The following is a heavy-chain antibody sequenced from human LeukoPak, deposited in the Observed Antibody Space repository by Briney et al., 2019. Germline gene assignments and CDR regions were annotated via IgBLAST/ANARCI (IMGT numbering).Heavy chain of an antibody. J-gene: IGHJ6*03. CDR1: GGSISSYY. CDR3: ARATSVTMVRGGKDYYYYMDV. CDR2: IYYSGST. V-gene: IGHV4-59*08. D-gene: IGHD3-10*01. Sequence: TSETLSLTCTVSGGSISSYYWSWIRQPPGKGLEWIGYIYYSGSTNYNPSLKSPVTISVDTSKNQFSLKLSSVTAADTAVYYCARATSVTMVRGGKDYYYYMDVWGKGTTVTVSS.